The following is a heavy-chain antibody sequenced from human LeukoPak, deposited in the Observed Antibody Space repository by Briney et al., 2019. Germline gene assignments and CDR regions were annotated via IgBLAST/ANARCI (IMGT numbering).Heavy chain of an antibody. CDR3: AKGEQWLYSEYCHH. CDR2: ISGSGGST. V-gene: IGHV3-23*01. D-gene: IGHD6-19*01. CDR1: GFTFSSYA. J-gene: IGHJ1*01. Sequence: GGSLRLSCAASGFTFSSYAMSWVRQAPGKGLEWVSAISGSGGSTYYADSVKGRFTISRDNSKNTLYLQMNSLRAEDTAVYYCAKGEQWLYSEYCHHWRQGTRLSVSS.